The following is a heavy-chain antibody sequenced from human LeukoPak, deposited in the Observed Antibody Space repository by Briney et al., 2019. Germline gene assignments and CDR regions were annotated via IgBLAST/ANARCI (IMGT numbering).Heavy chain of an antibody. CDR3: ARGSGWSSYYGMDV. CDR1: GFTFSSYT. CDR2: ISSNGGST. V-gene: IGHV3-64*01. Sequence: GGSLRLSCAASGFTFSSYTMQWVRQAPGQGLEYVSAISSNGGSTYYANSVKGRFTISRDNSKNTLYLQMGSLRAEDMAVYYCARGSGWSSYYGMDVWGQGTTVTVSS. D-gene: IGHD6-19*01. J-gene: IGHJ6*02.